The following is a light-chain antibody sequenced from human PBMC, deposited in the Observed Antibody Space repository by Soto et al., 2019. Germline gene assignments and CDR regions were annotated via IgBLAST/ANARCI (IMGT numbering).Light chain of an antibody. J-gene: IGLJ1*01. CDR3: RSYTSSSTYV. V-gene: IGLV2-14*01. CDR1: SSDVGGYNY. CDR2: EVS. Sequence: QSALSQPASVSGSPGQSISISCTGTSSDVGGYNYVSWYQQHPGKAPKLMIYEVSNRPSGVSNRFSGSKSGNTASLNISGLQAEDEADYYCRSYTSSSTYVFVTGTK.